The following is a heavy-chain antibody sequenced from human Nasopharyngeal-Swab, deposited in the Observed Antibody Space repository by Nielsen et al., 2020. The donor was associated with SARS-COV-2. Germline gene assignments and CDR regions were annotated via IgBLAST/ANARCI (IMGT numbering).Heavy chain of an antibody. Sequence: WIRHPPGKGLEYLSAVSGDGVTTHYADSLKGRFTISRDNSKNTVYLQLGSLTAEDMAVYFCARGTPGIPGVDYWGQGTLVTVSS. J-gene: IGHJ4*02. CDR3: ARGTPGIPGVDY. D-gene: IGHD2-8*02. CDR2: VSGDGVTT. V-gene: IGHV3-64*02.